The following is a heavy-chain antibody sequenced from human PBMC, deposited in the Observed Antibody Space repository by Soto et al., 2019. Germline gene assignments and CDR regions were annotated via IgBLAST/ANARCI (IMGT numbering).Heavy chain of an antibody. CDR3: AKGSRMWTPDY. J-gene: IGHJ4*02. CDR1: GYTFTDYA. D-gene: IGHD2-21*01. CDR2: IAPGNGNT. Sequence: PGASVKVSCKASGYTFTDYAIHWVRQAPGQRLEWMGWIAPGNGNTKYSQNFRGRVTITRDTSATTAYMELSSLRSEDTAVYYCAKGSRMWTPDYWGQGTLVTVSS. V-gene: IGHV1-3*01.